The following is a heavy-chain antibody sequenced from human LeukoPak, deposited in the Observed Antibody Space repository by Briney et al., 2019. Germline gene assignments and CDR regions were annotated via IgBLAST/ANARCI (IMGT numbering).Heavy chain of an antibody. D-gene: IGHD4-23*01. CDR3: ARWDDYGGNGNFDY. CDR2: IYYSGST. CDR1: GGSFSGYY. V-gene: IGHV4-31*11. J-gene: IGHJ4*02. Sequence: SETLSLTCAVYGGSFSGYYWSWIRQHPGKGLEWIGYIYYSGSTYYNPSLKSRVTISVDTSKNQFSLKLSSVTAADTAVYYCARWDDYGGNGNFDYWGQGTLVTVSS.